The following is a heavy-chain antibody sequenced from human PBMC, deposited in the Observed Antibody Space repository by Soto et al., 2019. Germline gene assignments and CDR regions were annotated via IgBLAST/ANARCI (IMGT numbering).Heavy chain of an antibody. CDR1: GGSFSGYY. CDR3: ARGKGKYYGSGSYYNSANYFDY. J-gene: IGHJ4*02. CDR2: INHSGST. D-gene: IGHD3-10*01. V-gene: IGHV4-34*01. Sequence: SETLSLTCAVYGGSFSGYYWSWIRQPPGKGLEWIGEINHSGSTNYNPSLKSRVTISVDTSKNQFSLKLSSVTAADTAVYYCARGKGKYYGSGSYYNSANYFDYWGQGTLVTVSS.